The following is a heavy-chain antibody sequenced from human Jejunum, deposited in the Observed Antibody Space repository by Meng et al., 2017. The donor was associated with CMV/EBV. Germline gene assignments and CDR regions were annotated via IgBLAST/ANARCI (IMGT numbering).Heavy chain of an antibody. Sequence: QFQLVQSGAEVKKPGASVKVSCKASGYTFTNYVINWVRQAPGQGLEWMGWISGYNGNTNYAQNFQGRVTLTTDTSTSTAYMELRSLRSDDTAVYYCARDRNVPGNSEFDYWGQGTLVTVSS. CDR3: ARDRNVPGNSEFDY. D-gene: IGHD6-19*01. J-gene: IGHJ4*02. CDR2: ISGYNGNT. V-gene: IGHV1-18*01. CDR1: GYTFTNYV.